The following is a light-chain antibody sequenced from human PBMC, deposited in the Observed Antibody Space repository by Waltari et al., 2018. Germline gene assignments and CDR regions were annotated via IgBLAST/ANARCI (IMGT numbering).Light chain of an antibody. J-gene: IGLJ1*01. CDR1: KLGEKS. V-gene: IGLV3-1*01. CDR3: QAWDSSTLYV. Sequence: SYELTQPPSVSVSPGQTASITCSGTKLGEKSASWYQQKPGQSPVLVIYQDSKRPSGIPERFSGSNSGNTATLTISGTQAMDEADYYCQAWDSSTLYVFGTGTKVTVL. CDR2: QDS.